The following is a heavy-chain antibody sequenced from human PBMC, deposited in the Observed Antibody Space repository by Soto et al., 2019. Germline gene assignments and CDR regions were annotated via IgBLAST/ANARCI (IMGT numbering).Heavy chain of an antibody. CDR2: IYYSGST. V-gene: IGHV4-59*01. D-gene: IGHD3-3*01. Sequence: SETLSLTCTVSGGSISSYYWSWIRQPPGKGLEWIGYIYYSGSTNYNPSLKSRVTISVDTSKNQFSLKLSSVTAADTAVYYCAREGFHDFWSGYRNWFDPWGQGTLFTVSS. CDR3: AREGFHDFWSGYRNWFDP. J-gene: IGHJ5*02. CDR1: GGSISSYY.